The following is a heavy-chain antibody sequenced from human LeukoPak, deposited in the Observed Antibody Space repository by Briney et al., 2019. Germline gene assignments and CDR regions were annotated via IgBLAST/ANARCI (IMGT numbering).Heavy chain of an antibody. V-gene: IGHV3-21*01. Sequence: GGSLRLSCAASGFTFSSCSMNWVRQAPGKGLEWVSSISSSSYIYYADSVKGRFTISRDNAKNSLYLQMNSLRAEDTAVYYCARVEDTAMVGGFDYWGQGTLVTVSS. D-gene: IGHD5-18*01. CDR3: ARVEDTAMVGGFDY. J-gene: IGHJ4*02. CDR1: GFTFSSCS. CDR2: ISSSSYI.